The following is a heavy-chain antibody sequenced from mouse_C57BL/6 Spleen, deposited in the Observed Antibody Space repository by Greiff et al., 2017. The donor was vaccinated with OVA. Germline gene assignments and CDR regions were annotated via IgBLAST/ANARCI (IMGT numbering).Heavy chain of an antibody. CDR2: INPNNGGT. CDR1: GYTFTDYY. J-gene: IGHJ2*01. CDR3: ARGRNLDD. V-gene: IGHV1-26*01. Sequence: VQLQQSGPELVKPGASVKISCKASGYTFTDYYMNWVKQSHGKSLEWIGDINPNNGGTSYNQKFKGKATLTVDKSSSTAYMELRSLTSEDSAVYYCARGRNLDDWGQGTTLTVSS.